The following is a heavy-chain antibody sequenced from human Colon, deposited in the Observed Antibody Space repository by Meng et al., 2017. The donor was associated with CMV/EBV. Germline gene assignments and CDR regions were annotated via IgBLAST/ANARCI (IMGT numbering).Heavy chain of an antibody. CDR2: IYWNDDK. J-gene: IGHJ4*02. Sequence: FSGFSLSTSGVGVGWIRQPPGKALEWLALIYWNDDKRYSPSLKSRLTITKDTSKNQVVLTMTNMDPVDTATYYCAHTATSVFGRCFFGWGQGTLVTVSS. CDR1: GFSLSTSGVG. V-gene: IGHV2-5*01. D-gene: IGHD3-3*02. CDR3: AHTATSVFGRCFFG.